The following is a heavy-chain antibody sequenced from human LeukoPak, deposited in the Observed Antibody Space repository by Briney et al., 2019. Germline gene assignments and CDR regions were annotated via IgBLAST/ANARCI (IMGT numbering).Heavy chain of an antibody. V-gene: IGHV3-21*01. CDR3: ARGSRDILTGFAD. D-gene: IGHD3-9*01. J-gene: IGHJ4*02. CDR1: GFTFSSYS. CDR2: ISSSSSYI. Sequence: GGSLRPSCAASGFTFSSYSMNRVRRAPGKGLEWVSSISSSSSYIYYADSVKGRFTISRDNAKNSLYLQMNSLRAEDTAVYCCARGSRDILTGFADWGQGTLVTVSS.